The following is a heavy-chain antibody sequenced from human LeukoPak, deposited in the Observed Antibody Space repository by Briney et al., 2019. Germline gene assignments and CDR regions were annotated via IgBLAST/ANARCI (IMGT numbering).Heavy chain of an antibody. Sequence: GGSLRLSCAASGFTFRNYGMHWVRQATGKGLEWVSFIWSDGNNRFYADSVKGRFTISRDNSKNMLYLQMDTLRAEDTALYYCAKDPGASVSGFYMDVWSKGTTVIVSS. J-gene: IGHJ6*03. V-gene: IGHV3-30*02. D-gene: IGHD2-8*02. CDR2: IWSDGNNR. CDR3: AKDPGASVSGFYMDV. CDR1: GFTFRNYG.